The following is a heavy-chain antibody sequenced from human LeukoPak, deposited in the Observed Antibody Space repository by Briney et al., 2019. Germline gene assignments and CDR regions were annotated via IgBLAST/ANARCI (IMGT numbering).Heavy chain of an antibody. Sequence: ASVKVSCKASGYTFTGYYMHWVRQAPGQGLEWMGWINPNSGGTNYAQKFQGRVTMTRDTSTSTVYMELSSLRSEDTAVYYCARDLNPEGDWFDPWGQGTLVTVSS. CDR2: INPNSGGT. CDR3: ARDLNPEGDWFDP. CDR1: GYTFTGYY. J-gene: IGHJ5*02. V-gene: IGHV1-2*02.